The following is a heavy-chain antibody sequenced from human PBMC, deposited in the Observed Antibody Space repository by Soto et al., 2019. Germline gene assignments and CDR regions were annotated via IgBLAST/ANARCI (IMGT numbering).Heavy chain of an antibody. CDR3: ARELVDIVGNDLASFDY. Sequence: SGPKLVNPTEHLTLTCTVSGFSLSNARMGVSWIRQPPGKALEWLAHIFSNDEKSYSTSLKSRLTICKDTAKSQVVLTMTNMDPVDIATYSCARELVDIVGNDLASFDYWGQGTLVTVSS. CDR1: GFSLSNARMG. J-gene: IGHJ4*02. V-gene: IGHV2-26*01. D-gene: IGHD5-12*01. CDR2: IFSNDEK.